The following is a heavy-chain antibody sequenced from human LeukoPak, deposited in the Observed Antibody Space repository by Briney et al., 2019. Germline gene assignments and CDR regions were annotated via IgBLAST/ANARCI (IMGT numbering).Heavy chain of an antibody. CDR1: GFTFSSYA. CDR3: ARDPYDYGDYGLRPDYYYYYGMDV. D-gene: IGHD4-17*01. V-gene: IGHV3-23*01. Sequence: QPGGSLRLSCAASGFTFSSYAMSWVRQAPGKGLEWVSAISGSGGSTYYADSVKGRFTISRDNAKNSLYLQMNSLRAEDTAVYYCARDPYDYGDYGLRPDYYYYYGMDVWGQGTTVTVSS. CDR2: ISGSGGST. J-gene: IGHJ6*02.